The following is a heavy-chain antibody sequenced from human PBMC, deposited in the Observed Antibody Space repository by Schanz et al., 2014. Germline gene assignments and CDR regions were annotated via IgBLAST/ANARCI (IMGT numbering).Heavy chain of an antibody. Sequence: QVQLQESGPGLVKPSQTLSLTCTVSGGSIRSGTYYWSWIRQPAGKALEWVGRVFPNGIPIYNPSRKSRFTIPLDTTKNQFSQTLTSLTAADTAVYYCARDTTWRLDLWGRGTLVTVSS. D-gene: IGHD1-1*01. CDR1: GGSIRSGTYY. V-gene: IGHV4-61*02. J-gene: IGHJ2*01. CDR2: VFPNGIP. CDR3: ARDTTWRLDL.